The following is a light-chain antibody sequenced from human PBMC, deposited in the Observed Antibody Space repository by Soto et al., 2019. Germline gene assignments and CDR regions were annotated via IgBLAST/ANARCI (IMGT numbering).Light chain of an antibody. V-gene: IGKV1-12*01. CDR3: QQANSFLFT. CDR2: STS. CDR1: QDIGTW. Sequence: IQMTQSPSSVSASVGDRVTITCRASQDIGTWLAWFQQKPGKAPQLLISSTSSLQSGVPSRFSGSGSGTDFTLTITSLRPEDSATYYCQQANSFLFTLGGGTKVDIK. J-gene: IGKJ4*01.